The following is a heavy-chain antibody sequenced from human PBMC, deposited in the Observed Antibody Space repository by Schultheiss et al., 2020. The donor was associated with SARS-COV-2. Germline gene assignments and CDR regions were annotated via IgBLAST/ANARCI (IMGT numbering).Heavy chain of an antibody. J-gene: IGHJ4*02. CDR1: GFTFSSYG. CDR2: IWYDGSNK. CDR3: AKDLRPSSGWYAYYFDY. D-gene: IGHD6-19*01. V-gene: IGHV3-33*06. Sequence: GGSLRLSCAASGFTFSSYGMHWVRQAPGKGLEWVAVIWYDGSNKYYADSVKGRFTISRDNSKNTLYLQMNSLRAEDTAVYYCAKDLRPSSGWYAYYFDYWGQGTLVTVSS.